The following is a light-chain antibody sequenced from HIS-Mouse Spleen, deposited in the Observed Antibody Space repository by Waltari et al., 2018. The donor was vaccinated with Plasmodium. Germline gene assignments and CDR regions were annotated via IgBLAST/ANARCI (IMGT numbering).Light chain of an antibody. Sequence: QSALTQPASVSGSPGQSITISCTGTSSDVGGYNYVSWYQQHPGKATKLMIYEVSNRPSGVSTRFSGSKSGNTASLTISGLQAEDEADYFCSSYTSSSTYVVFGGGTKLTVL. CDR1: SSDVGGYNY. CDR3: SSYTSSSTYVV. V-gene: IGLV2-14*01. J-gene: IGLJ2*01. CDR2: EVS.